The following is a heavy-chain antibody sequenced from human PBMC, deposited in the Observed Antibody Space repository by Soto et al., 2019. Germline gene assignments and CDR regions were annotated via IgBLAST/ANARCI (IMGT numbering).Heavy chain of an antibody. J-gene: IGHJ5*02. CDR2: INHSGST. V-gene: IGHV4-34*01. Sequence: SETLSLTCAVYGGSFSGYYWSWIRQPPGKGLEWIGEINHSGSTNYNPSLKSRVTISVDTSKNQFSLKLSSVTAADTAVYYCARGDWFDPWGQGALVTVSS. CDR3: ARGDWFDP. CDR1: GGSFSGYY.